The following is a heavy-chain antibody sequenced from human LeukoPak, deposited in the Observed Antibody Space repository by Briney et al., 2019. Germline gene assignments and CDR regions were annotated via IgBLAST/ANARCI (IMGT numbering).Heavy chain of an antibody. D-gene: IGHD3-22*01. CDR1: GGSISSSSYY. J-gene: IGHJ4*02. CDR2: IYYSGST. V-gene: IGHV4-39*07. Sequence: PSETLSLTCTVSGGSISSSSYYWGWIRQPPGKGLEWIGSIYYSGSTYYNPSLKSRVTRSVDTSKNQFSLQLSSVTAADTAVYYCARDLNYYDSSGYYPSYYFDYWGQGTLVTVSS. CDR3: ARDLNYYDSSGYYPSYYFDY.